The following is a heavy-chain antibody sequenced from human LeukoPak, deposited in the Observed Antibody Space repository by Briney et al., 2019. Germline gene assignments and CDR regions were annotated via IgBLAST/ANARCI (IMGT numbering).Heavy chain of an antibody. CDR2: IDPSDSYT. J-gene: IGHJ5*02. CDR1: GYSFTSYW. CDR3: ARQEYCSGGSCYTWFDP. V-gene: IGHV5-10-1*01. Sequence: TRGESLKISCKGSGYSFTSYWISWVRQMPGKGLEWMGRIDPSDSYTNYSPSFQGHVTISADKSISTAYLQWSSLKASDTAMYYCARQEYCSGGSCYTWFDPWGQGTLVTVSS. D-gene: IGHD2-15*01.